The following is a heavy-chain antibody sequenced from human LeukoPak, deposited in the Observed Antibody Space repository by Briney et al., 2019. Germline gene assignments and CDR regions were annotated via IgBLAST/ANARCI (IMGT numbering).Heavy chain of an antibody. V-gene: IGHV3-9*01. J-gene: IGHJ3*02. CDR3: AKDILRYFDWSPAGI. CDR1: GFTFDDYA. D-gene: IGHD3-9*01. Sequence: PGRSLRLSCAASGFTFDDYAMHWVRQAPGKGLEWVSGISWNSGSIGYADSVKGRFTISRDNAKNSLYLQMNSLRAEDTALYYCAKDILRYFDWSPAGIWGQGTMVTVSS. CDR2: ISWNSGSI.